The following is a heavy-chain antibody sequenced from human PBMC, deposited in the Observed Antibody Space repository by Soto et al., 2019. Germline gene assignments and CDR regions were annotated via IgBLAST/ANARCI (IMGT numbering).Heavy chain of an antibody. V-gene: IGHV4-59*01. CDR1: GGAITSDF. J-gene: IGHJ1*01. CDR2: VYYSGAA. Sequence: SETLSLTCNVSGGAITSDFWSWIRQPPGKGLEWIGYVYYSGAADYTPSLKPRVTISIATSKTQFSLRLASATAADTGVYYCARDHGSYPNTWGQGRLVTVSS. D-gene: IGHD3-16*02. CDR3: ARDHGSYPNT.